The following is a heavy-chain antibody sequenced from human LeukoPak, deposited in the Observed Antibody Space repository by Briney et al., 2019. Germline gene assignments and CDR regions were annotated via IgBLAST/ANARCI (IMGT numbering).Heavy chain of an antibody. Sequence: SVKVSCKASDYTFSSYGISWVRQAPGQGLEWMGWISGYNGNTKYAQNLQGRVTMTTDTSTTTAYMELGSLRSDDTAVYYCARGRYYDSGGYDEAFDIWGQGTAVTVSS. D-gene: IGHD3-22*01. CDR3: ARGRYYDSGGYDEAFDI. V-gene: IGHV1-18*01. J-gene: IGHJ3*02. CDR1: DYTFSSYG. CDR2: ISGYNGNT.